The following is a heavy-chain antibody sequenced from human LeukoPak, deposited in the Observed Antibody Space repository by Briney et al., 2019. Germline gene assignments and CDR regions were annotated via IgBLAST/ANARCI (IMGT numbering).Heavy chain of an antibody. CDR3: ARLYCTGGTCFDP. V-gene: IGHV5-51*01. CDR1: GYSFTSYW. D-gene: IGHD2-8*02. J-gene: IGHJ5*02. Sequence: GESLKISCKGSGYSFTSYWIAWVRQMPGKGLEWMGIIHPGDSDTRYSPSFEGQVPISADKSISTAYLQWSSLEASDTAVYYCARLYCTGGTCFDPWGQGNLVTVSS. CDR2: IHPGDSDT.